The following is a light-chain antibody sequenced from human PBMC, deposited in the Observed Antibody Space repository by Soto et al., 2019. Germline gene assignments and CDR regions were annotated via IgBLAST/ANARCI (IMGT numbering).Light chain of an antibody. CDR3: QAYDYSLTASV. Sequence: QSVLTQPASVSGSPGQSITISCTGTSSDVGNYNLVSWYQQYPGKAPKLMIYEGGKRPSGVSNRFSGSKSGNTASLAITGLQAEDEADYYCQAYDYSLTASVFGGGTKLTVL. V-gene: IGLV2-14*02. CDR2: EGG. CDR1: SSDVGNYNL. J-gene: IGLJ3*02.